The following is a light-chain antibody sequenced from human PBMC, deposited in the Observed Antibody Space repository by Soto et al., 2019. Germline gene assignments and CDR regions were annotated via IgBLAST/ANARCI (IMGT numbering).Light chain of an antibody. CDR3: QQYDGAPLT. CDR2: AAS. CDR1: QTLSINS. J-gene: IGKJ3*01. Sequence: EIVLTQSPDTLSLSPGERATLFCRASQTLSINSSAWYQQKPGQAPRLLIYAASTRDTGIPDRFNGSGSGTDFALTINRLAPEDFAVYYCQQYDGAPLTFGPGTKVDVK. V-gene: IGKV3-20*01.